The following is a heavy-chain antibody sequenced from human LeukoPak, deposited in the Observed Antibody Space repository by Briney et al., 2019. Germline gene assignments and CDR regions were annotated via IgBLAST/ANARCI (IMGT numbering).Heavy chain of an antibody. CDR1: GFTVSSNY. CDR2: IYSGGST. CDR3: ARVWRYCSGGSCSQYYYYYGMDV. V-gene: IGHV3-53*01. J-gene: IGHJ6*02. Sequence: PGGSLRLSCAASGFTVSSNYMSWVRQAPGKGLEWVSVIYSGGSTYYADSVKGRFTISRDNSKNTLYLQMNSLRAEDTAVYYCARVWRYCSGGSCSQYYYYYGMDVWGQGTTVTVSS. D-gene: IGHD2-15*01.